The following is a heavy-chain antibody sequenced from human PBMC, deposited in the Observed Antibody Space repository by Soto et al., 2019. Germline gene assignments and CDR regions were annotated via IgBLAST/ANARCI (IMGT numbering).Heavy chain of an antibody. V-gene: IGHV6-1*01. CDR3: ARDWGITGTPGDAFDI. CDR1: GDSVSSNSAA. D-gene: IGHD1-20*01. CDR2: TYYRSKWYN. J-gene: IGHJ3*02. Sequence: SQTLSLTCAISGDSVSSNSAAWNWIRQSPSRGLEWLGRTYYRSKWYNDYAVSVKSRITINPHTSKNQFSLQLNSVTPEDTAVYYCARDWGITGTPGDAFDIWGQGTMVTVSS.